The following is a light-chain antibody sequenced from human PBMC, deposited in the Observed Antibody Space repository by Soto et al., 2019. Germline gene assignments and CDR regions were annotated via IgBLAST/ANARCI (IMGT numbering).Light chain of an antibody. Sequence: DIPMTQSPSTLSASVGDRVTITCRASQSISSWLAWYQQKPGKAPKLLIYKASSLESGVPSRFSGSGSGTDFTLTISSLQPDDFATYYCQQYNSYSRTFGQGTKVEI. J-gene: IGKJ1*01. CDR1: QSISSW. V-gene: IGKV1-5*03. CDR2: KAS. CDR3: QQYNSYSRT.